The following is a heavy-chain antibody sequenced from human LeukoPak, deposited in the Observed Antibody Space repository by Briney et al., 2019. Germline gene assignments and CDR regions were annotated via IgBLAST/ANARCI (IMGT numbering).Heavy chain of an antibody. CDR3: ARDSGGVTNWFDP. Sequence: SETLSLTCTVSGGSVSSDSYYWSWIRQPPGKGLEWIGYIYYSGSTNYNPSLKSRVTISVDTSKNQFSLKLSSVTAADTAVYYCARDSGGVTNWFDPWGQGTLVTVSS. D-gene: IGHD3-10*01. CDR2: IYYSGST. V-gene: IGHV4-61*01. CDR1: GGSVSSDSYY. J-gene: IGHJ5*02.